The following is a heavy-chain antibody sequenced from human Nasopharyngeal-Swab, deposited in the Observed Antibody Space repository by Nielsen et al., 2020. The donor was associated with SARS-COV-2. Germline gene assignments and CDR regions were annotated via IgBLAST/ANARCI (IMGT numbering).Heavy chain of an antibody. Sequence: GGSLRLSCAASGFTFSSYWMSWVRQAPGKGLEWVANIKQDGSEKYYVDSVKGRFTISRDNAKNSLYLQMNSLRAEDTAVYYCASLGYCSSTGCYEGDYWGQGTLVTVSS. CDR2: IKQDGSEK. V-gene: IGHV3-7*01. D-gene: IGHD2-2*01. J-gene: IGHJ4*02. CDR3: ASLGYCSSTGCYEGDY. CDR1: GFTFSSYW.